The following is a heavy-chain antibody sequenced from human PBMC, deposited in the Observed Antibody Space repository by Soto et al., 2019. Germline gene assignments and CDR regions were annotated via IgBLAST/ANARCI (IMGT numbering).Heavy chain of an antibody. CDR3: ARVPYYDSSGYYSAWFDP. CDR2: ISAYNGNT. V-gene: IGHV1-18*01. D-gene: IGHD3-22*01. Sequence: ASVKVSCKASGYTFTSYGISWVRQAPGQGLEWKGRISAYNGNTNYAQKLQGRVTMTTDTSTSTAYMELRSLRSDDTALYYCARVPYYDSSGYYSAWFDPWGQGTLVTVSS. CDR1: GYTFTSYG. J-gene: IGHJ5*02.